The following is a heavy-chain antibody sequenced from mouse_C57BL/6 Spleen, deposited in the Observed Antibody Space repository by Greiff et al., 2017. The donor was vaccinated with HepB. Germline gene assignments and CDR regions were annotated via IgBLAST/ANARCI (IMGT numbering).Heavy chain of an antibody. J-gene: IGHJ2*01. CDR2: ISSGGDYI. D-gene: IGHD2-4*01. CDR3: TRDRDYDYDGRVFDY. Sequence: EVQLMESGEGLVKPGGSLKLSCAASGFTFSSYAMSWVRQTPEKRLEWVAYISSGGDYIYYADTVKGRFTISRDNARNTLYLQMSSLKSEDTAMYYCTRDRDYDYDGRVFDYWGQGTTLTVSS. CDR1: GFTFSSYA. V-gene: IGHV5-9-1*02.